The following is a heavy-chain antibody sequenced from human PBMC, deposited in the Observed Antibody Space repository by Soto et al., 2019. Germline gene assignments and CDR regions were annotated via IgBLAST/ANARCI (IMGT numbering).Heavy chain of an antibody. J-gene: IGHJ6*03. CDR3: ARRARPDFYYMDV. CDR1: GFTLSGYA. D-gene: IGHD6-6*01. V-gene: IGHV3-64*01. CDR2: ISSNGVGT. Sequence: GSLRLSCAASGFTLSGYAMDWVRQAPGKGLEYVSGISSNGVGTYYANSVQGRFTISRDNSKNTVYLQMGSLRPEDMAVYYCARRARPDFYYMDVWGKGTTLTVSS.